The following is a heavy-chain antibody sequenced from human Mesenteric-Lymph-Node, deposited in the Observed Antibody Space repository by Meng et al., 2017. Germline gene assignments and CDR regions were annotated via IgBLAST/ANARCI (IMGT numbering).Heavy chain of an antibody. CDR1: GDNSDIKT. J-gene: IGHJ5*02. CDR2: ITDVLGIT. CDR3: ARGGDWFGP. V-gene: IGHV1-69*02. Sequence: QVQLVQSGAELRTPGPSVKVPCKTSGDNSDIKTITWGRQAPGQGLEWMGRITDVLGITKYAQMFQGRITITEDKSTSTVYMELSSLRNEDTAVYYCARGGDWFGPWGQGTLVTVSS. D-gene: IGHD3-16*01.